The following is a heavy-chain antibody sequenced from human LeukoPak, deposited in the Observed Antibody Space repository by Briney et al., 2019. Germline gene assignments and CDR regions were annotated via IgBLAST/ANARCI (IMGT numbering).Heavy chain of an antibody. J-gene: IGHJ3*02. V-gene: IGHV3-53*01. CDR1: GFTVSSNY. CDR2: IYSGGST. Sequence: HPGGSLRLSCAASGFTVSSNYMSWVRQAPGKGLEWVSVIYSGGSTYYADSVKGRFTISRDNSKNTLYLQMNSLRAEDTAVYYCARDSGVRRLAFGGVIADAFDIWGQGTMVTVSS. D-gene: IGHD3-16*02. CDR3: ARDSGVRRLAFGGVIADAFDI.